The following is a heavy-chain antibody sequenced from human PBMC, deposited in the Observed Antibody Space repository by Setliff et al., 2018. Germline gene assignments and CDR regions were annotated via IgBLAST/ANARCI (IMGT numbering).Heavy chain of an antibody. CDR1: GYTFSSYA. J-gene: IGHJ6*03. CDR3: ARGEYTSLPSGVYYHMDV. V-gene: IGHV7-4-1*02. Sequence: GASVKVSCKASGYTFSSYAMNWVRQAPGQGLEWMGWINTNTGNPTYAQGFTGRFVFSLDTSVSTTYLQLSSLKAEDTAVYYCARGEYTSLPSGVYYHMDVWAKGPRSPSP. D-gene: IGHD6-6*01. CDR2: INTNTGNP.